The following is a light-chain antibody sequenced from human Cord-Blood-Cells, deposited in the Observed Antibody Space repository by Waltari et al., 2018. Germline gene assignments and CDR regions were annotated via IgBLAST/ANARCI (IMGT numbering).Light chain of an antibody. V-gene: IGLV2-8*01. Sequence: QSALTQPPSASGSPGQSATISCTGTSSDVGGSNYVSWYQQHPGKAPKLMIYEVSKRPSGVPDRFSGSKSGNTASPTVSGLQAEDEADYYCSSYAGSNNVEVFGGGTKLTVL. CDR1: SSDVGGSNY. CDR2: EVS. CDR3: SSYAGSNNVEV. J-gene: IGLJ3*02.